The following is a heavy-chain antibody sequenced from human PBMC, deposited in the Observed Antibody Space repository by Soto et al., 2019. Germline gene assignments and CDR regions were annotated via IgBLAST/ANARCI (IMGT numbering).Heavy chain of an antibody. D-gene: IGHD2-2*01. Sequence: KPSETLSLTCTVSSDSVSSGNYYCIWIRQPPGKGLEWIGFISKIGGTYYNPSLQSRLTISVDTSKNQLSLKLTSVTAADTAVYYCARGGDCSTTSCFSFSGLNWFDPWGQGTLVTVSS. CDR2: ISKIGGT. CDR1: SDSVSSGNYY. J-gene: IGHJ5*02. CDR3: ARGGDCSTTSCFSFSGLNWFDP. V-gene: IGHV4-30-4*01.